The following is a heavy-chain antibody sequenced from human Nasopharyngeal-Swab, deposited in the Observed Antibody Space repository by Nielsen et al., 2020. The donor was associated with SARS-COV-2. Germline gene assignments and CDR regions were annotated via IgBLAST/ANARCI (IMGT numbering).Heavy chain of an antibody. Sequence: GGFLRLSCAASGFTFSSYWMHWVRQAPGKGLVWVSRINSDGSSTRDADSVKGRFTISRDNAKNTLYLQMNSLRAEDTAVYYCARPGSSGSYDAFDIWGQGTMVTVSS. V-gene: IGHV3-74*01. CDR3: ARPGSSGSYDAFDI. D-gene: IGHD6-19*01. CDR2: INSDGSST. CDR1: GFTFSSYW. J-gene: IGHJ3*02.